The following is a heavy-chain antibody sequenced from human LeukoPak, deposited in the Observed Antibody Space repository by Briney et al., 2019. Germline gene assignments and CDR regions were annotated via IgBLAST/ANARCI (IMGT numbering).Heavy chain of an antibody. CDR2: INPNSGGT. Sequence: ASVKVSCKASGYTFTGYYMHWVRQAPGQGLEWMGWINPNSGGTNYAQKFQGWVTMTRDTSISTAYMELSRLRSDDTAVYYCARDEMDSSGWYPPGPWGQGTLVTVSS. CDR3: ARDEMDSSGWYPPGP. J-gene: IGHJ5*02. V-gene: IGHV1-2*04. CDR1: GYTFTGYY. D-gene: IGHD6-19*01.